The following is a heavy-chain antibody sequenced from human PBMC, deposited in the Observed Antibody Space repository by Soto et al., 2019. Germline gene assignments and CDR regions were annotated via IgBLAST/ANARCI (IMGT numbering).Heavy chain of an antibody. CDR3: AKHYCSSASCYLTAD. D-gene: IGHD2-2*01. J-gene: IGHJ4*02. V-gene: IGHV3-23*01. CDR2: ISGSSGST. Sequence: GGSLRLSCAASGFTFSSYAMSWVRQAPGKGLEWVSGISGSSGSTYYADSVKGRFTISRDNSKNTLYLQMNSLRAGDTALYYCAKHYCSSASCYLTADWGQGTLVTVSS. CDR1: GFTFSSYA.